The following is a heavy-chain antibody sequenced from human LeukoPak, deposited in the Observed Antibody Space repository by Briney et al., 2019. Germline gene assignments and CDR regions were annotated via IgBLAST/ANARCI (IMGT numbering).Heavy chain of an antibody. D-gene: IGHD6-13*01. CDR3: VRDRGAVAGRGFDP. Sequence: GSLRLSCAASGFTFSSYYMHWVRQGTGKGLEWVSRIGIAGDTYYPDSVNGRFTISRENAKNSLYLQMNSLRAGDTAVYYCVRDRGAVAGRGFDPWGQGTLVTVSS. J-gene: IGHJ5*02. CDR1: GFTFSSYY. CDR2: IGIAGDT. V-gene: IGHV3-13*04.